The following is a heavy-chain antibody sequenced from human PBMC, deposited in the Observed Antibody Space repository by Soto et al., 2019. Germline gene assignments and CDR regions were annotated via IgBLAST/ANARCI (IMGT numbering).Heavy chain of an antibody. Sequence: GGSLRLSCAASGFTFSSYTMSWVLQAPGKGLEWVSAISGSGGSTYYAVSVKGRFSISRDNSKNTLYLQMNSLRPEDTAVYYCAKDGSYYDSPTESDYWGQGTLVTVSS. CDR2: ISGSGGST. V-gene: IGHV3-23*01. CDR1: GFTFSSYT. CDR3: AKDGSYYDSPTESDY. D-gene: IGHD3-22*01. J-gene: IGHJ4*02.